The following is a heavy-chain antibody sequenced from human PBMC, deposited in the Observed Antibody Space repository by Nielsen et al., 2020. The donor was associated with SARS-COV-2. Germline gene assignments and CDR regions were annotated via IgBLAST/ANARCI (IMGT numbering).Heavy chain of an antibody. V-gene: IGHV3-64*01. J-gene: IGHJ4*02. CDR2: ISSGGDST. Sequence: GESLKISCTASGFTFRNYAMHWVRQAPGKGLEYVSAISSGGDSTYYANSVKGRFTISRDNSRNTLFLQMGSLRTEDMAVYFCARWARGPFDYWGQGTLVTVSS. CDR3: ARWARGPFDY. CDR1: GFTFRNYA. D-gene: IGHD1-26*01.